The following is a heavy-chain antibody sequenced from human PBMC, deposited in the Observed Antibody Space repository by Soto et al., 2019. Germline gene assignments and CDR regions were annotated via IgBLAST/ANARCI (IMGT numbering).Heavy chain of an antibody. Sequence: ASVKVSCKASGYTFTSYGISWVRQAPGQGLEWMGWIGAYNGNRNYAQKLQGRVTMTTDTSTSTAYVELRSLRSDDTAVYYCARAMAPAGSVFDTWGQGTLVTVSS. CDR3: ARAMAPAGSVFDT. D-gene: IGHD6-13*01. J-gene: IGHJ5*02. CDR1: GYTFTSYG. CDR2: IGAYNGNR. V-gene: IGHV1-18*01.